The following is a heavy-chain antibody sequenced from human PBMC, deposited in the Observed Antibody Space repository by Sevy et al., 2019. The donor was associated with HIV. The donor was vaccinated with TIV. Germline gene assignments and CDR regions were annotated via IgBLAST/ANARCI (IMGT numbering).Heavy chain of an antibody. Sequence: GGSPRLSCAASGFTFSSYGMHWVRQAPGKGLEWVAVISYDGSNKYYADSVKGRFTISRDNSKNTLYLQMNSLRAEDTAVYYCAKASTVVTYYGMDVWGQGTTVTVSS. D-gene: IGHD4-17*01. CDR3: AKASTVVTYYGMDV. CDR1: GFTFSSYG. J-gene: IGHJ6*02. CDR2: ISYDGSNK. V-gene: IGHV3-30*18.